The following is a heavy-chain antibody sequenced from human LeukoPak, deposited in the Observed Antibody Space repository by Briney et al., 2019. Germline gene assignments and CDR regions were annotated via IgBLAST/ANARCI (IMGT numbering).Heavy chain of an antibody. Sequence: GGSLRLSCAASGFTFSSYAMSWVRQAPGKGLEWVSAISGSGDSTYYADSVKGRFTISRDNSKNTLYLQMNSLRVEDTAVYYCAKAHGAGTDSASFDYWGQGTLVTVSS. CDR1: GFTFSSYA. V-gene: IGHV3-23*01. D-gene: IGHD3-10*01. CDR3: AKAHGAGTDSASFDY. CDR2: ISGSGDST. J-gene: IGHJ4*02.